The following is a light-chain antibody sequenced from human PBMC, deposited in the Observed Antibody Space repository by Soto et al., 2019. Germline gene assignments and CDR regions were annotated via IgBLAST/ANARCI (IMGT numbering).Light chain of an antibody. CDR3: QSYDSSLSGVV. V-gene: IGLV1-40*01. Sequence: QSVLTQPPSVSGAPGQRVTISCTGSSSNIGAGYDVHWYHQLPGTAPKLLIYGNSNRPSGVPDRFSGSKSGTSASLAITGLQAEDEADYYRQSYDSSLSGVVFVGGTNLTVL. J-gene: IGLJ2*01. CDR2: GNS. CDR1: SSNIGAGYD.